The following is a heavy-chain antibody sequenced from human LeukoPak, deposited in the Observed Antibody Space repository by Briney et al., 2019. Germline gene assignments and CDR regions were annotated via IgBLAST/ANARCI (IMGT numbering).Heavy chain of an antibody. Sequence: GGSLSLSCAASGFTFSSYEMNWVRPAPGKGLEWVSYISSNGSTIYYADSVKGRFTISRDNAKNSLFLQMNSLRADDTAVYYCARDRPYCSGGTCYSDAFDIWGQGTVVTVSS. CDR3: ARDRPYCSGGTCYSDAFDI. CDR2: ISSNGSTI. V-gene: IGHV3-48*03. J-gene: IGHJ3*02. CDR1: GFTFSSYE. D-gene: IGHD2-15*01.